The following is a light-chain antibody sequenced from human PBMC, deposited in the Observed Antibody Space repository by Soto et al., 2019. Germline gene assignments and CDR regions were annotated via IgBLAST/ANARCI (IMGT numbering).Light chain of an antibody. CDR2: AAS. Sequence: DIQMTQSPDSVSASVGDTITLTCRASQPISKWVAWYQQKPGQAPKLLIYAASRLQGGVPLRFSGSGSGTDFTLTINTLQPEDSATYYCQPANSFHLTFGGGTRVEVK. J-gene: IGKJ4*01. CDR3: QPANSFHLT. V-gene: IGKV1D-12*01. CDR1: QPISKW.